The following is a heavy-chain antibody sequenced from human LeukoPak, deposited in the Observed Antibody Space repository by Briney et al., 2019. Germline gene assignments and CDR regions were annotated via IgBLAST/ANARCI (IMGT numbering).Heavy chain of an antibody. J-gene: IGHJ4*02. V-gene: IGHV3-48*03. CDR2: ISSSGSTI. Sequence: GGSLRLSCAASGFTFSSYEMNWVRQAPGKGLEWVSYISSSGSTIYYADSVKGRFTISRDNAKNSLYLQMNSLRAEDTAVYYCARDELGYCSGGSCYSLDYWGQGTLVTVSS. D-gene: IGHD2-15*01. CDR1: GFTFSSYE. CDR3: ARDELGYCSGGSCYSLDY.